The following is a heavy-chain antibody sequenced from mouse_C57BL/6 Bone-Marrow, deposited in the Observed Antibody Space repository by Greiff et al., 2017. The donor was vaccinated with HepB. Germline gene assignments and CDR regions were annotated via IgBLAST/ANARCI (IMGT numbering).Heavy chain of an antibody. CDR1: GYTFTSYW. V-gene: IGHV1-61*01. Sequence: QVQLQQPGAELVRPGSSVKLSCKASGYTFTSYWMDWVKQRPGQGLEWIGNIYPSDSETHYNQKFKDKATLTVDKSSSTAYMQLSSLTSEDSAVYYCARTRYGNYVDWFAYWGQGTLVTVSA. D-gene: IGHD2-1*01. CDR2: IYPSDSET. CDR3: ARTRYGNYVDWFAY. J-gene: IGHJ3*01.